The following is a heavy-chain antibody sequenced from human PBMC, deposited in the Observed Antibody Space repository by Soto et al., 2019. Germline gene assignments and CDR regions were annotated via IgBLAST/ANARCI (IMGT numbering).Heavy chain of an antibody. CDR1: GFTLSSYS. CDR3: ARDMGVAGDGNLDY. V-gene: IGHV3-21*01. D-gene: IGHD6-19*01. J-gene: IGHJ4*02. CDR2: ITSSSSYI. Sequence: RRLSCAAAGFTLSSYSMNWVREAPGKGLEWVSSITSSSSYIYYADSVKGRFTISRENAKNSLYLQMNSPRAEDTAVYYCARDMGVAGDGNLDYSVQRTLVAVCS.